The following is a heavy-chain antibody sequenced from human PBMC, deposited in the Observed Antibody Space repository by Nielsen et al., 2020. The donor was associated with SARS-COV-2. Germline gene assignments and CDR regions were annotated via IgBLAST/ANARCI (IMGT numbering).Heavy chain of an antibody. V-gene: IGHV4-34*01. CDR1: GGSFSGYY. D-gene: IGHD1-26*01. CDR3: AGGSSTRGFAFDI. J-gene: IGHJ3*02. CDR2: INHSGST. Sequence: SETLSLTCAVYGGSFSGYYWSWIRQPPGKGLEWIGEINHSGSTNYNPSLKSRVTISVDTSKNQFSLKLSSVTAADTAVYYCAGGSSTRGFAFDIWGQGTMVTVSS.